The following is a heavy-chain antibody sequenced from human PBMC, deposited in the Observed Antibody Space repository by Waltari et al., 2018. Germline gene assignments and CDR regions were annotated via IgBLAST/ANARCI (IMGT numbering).Heavy chain of an antibody. CDR1: GGTFSSYA. D-gene: IGHD3-22*01. CDR2: IIPILGIA. V-gene: IGHV1-69*10. CDR3: ARRAPRLGDSSAFNFDY. Sequence: QVQLVQSGAEVKKPGSSVKVSCKASGGTFSSYAISWVRQAPGQGLEWMGGIIPILGIANYAQKFQGRVTITADKSTSTAYMELSSLRSEDTAVYYCARRAPRLGDSSAFNFDYWGQGTLVTVSS. J-gene: IGHJ4*02.